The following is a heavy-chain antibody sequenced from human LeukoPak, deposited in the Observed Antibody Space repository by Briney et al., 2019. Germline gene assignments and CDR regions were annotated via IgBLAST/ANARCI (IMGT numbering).Heavy chain of an antibody. V-gene: IGHV3-7*01. D-gene: IGHD3/OR15-3a*01. Sequence: GGSLRLSCAASGFTFSNYWMSWVRQAPGKGLEWVANIKQDGGEKYYVDSVEGRFTISRDNAKNSLYLQMNSLRTEDTAVYYCAREGATLWTWGQGTLVTVSS. CDR1: GFTFSNYW. CDR2: IKQDGGEK. J-gene: IGHJ4*02. CDR3: AREGATLWT.